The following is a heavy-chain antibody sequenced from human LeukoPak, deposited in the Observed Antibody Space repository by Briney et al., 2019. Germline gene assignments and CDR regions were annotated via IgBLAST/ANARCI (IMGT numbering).Heavy chain of an antibody. CDR3: ARGMGDYVWGSYFTLHYYYYMDV. J-gene: IGHJ6*03. CDR2: IYTSGST. D-gene: IGHD3-16*01. Sequence: SETLSLTCTVSGGSISSGSYYWSWIRRPAGKGLEWIGRIYTSGSTNYNPSLKSRVTMSVDTSKNQFSLKLSSVTAADTAVYYCARGMGDYVWGSYFTLHYYYYMDVWGKGTTVTISS. CDR1: GGSISSGSYY. V-gene: IGHV4-61*02.